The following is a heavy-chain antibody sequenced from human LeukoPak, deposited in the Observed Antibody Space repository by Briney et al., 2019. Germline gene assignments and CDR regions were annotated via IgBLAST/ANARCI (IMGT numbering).Heavy chain of an antibody. Sequence: SETLSLTCTLSGGSISTYYWSWIRQPPGKGLEWIGYIYHSGSTNYNPSLKSRVTISVDASKNQFSLKLSSVTAADTAVYYCARGGGYASPIGYWGQGALVTVSS. V-gene: IGHV4-59*01. CDR1: GGSISTYY. CDR2: IYHSGST. CDR3: ARGGGYASPIGY. D-gene: IGHD5-12*01. J-gene: IGHJ4*02.